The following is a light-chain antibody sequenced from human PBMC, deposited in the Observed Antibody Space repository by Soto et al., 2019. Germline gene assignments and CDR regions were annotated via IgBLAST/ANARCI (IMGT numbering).Light chain of an antibody. CDR2: KAS. V-gene: IGKV1-5*03. CDR3: QHYNSYSEA. J-gene: IGKJ1*01. Sequence: IQMTKSPSTVSATVRDSNTITSRASQTISSWLAWYQQKPGKAPKLLIYKASTLKSGVPSRFSGSGSGTEFTLTISSLQPDDFATYYCQHYNSYSEAFGQGTKVDIK. CDR1: QTISSW.